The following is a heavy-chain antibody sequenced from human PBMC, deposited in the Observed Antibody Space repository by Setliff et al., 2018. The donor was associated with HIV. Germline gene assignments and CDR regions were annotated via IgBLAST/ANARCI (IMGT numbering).Heavy chain of an antibody. Sequence: SETLSLTCAVYSKSFSNSYWTWIRQPPGKGLEWIGEVNHIGGTNYNPSLKSRVSMSVDTSKSQFSLNLTSVTAADTAVYYCARGRDDAWELSDRWGQGTLVTAPQ. D-gene: IGHD1-26*01. CDR2: VNHIGGT. V-gene: IGHV4-34*01. CDR3: ARGRDDAWELSDR. CDR1: SKSFSNSY. J-gene: IGHJ4*02.